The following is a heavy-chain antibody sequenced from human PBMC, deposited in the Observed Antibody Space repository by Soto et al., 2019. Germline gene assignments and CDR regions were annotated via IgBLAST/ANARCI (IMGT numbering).Heavy chain of an antibody. CDR3: AREIPGTAPDH. Sequence: GGSLRLSCAASGFPFMDFLIHWVRQAPGKGLDWVGTSTHYGDSVKGRFTISRDNSKNMLYLQMTSLRSDDTAIYYCAREIPGTAPDHWGRGVLVTVSS. CDR2: GTST. V-gene: IGHV3-30-3*01. J-gene: IGHJ4*02. CDR1: GFPFMDFL. D-gene: IGHD2-8*02.